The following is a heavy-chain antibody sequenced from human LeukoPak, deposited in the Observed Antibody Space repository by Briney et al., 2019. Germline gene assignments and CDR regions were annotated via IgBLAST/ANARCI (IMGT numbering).Heavy chain of an antibody. CDR1: GFTFSNYA. J-gene: IGHJ3*02. D-gene: IGHD3-9*01. Sequence: PGGPLRLSCAVSGFTFSNYAMTWVRQAPGKGLEWVSTIGGSGYSTYDADSVRGRFAISRDNSKNTLYLQMNSLRAEDTAVYYCAKDQTPYYDILTGYYEGAFDIWGQGTMVTVSS. CDR2: IGGSGYST. V-gene: IGHV3-23*01. CDR3: AKDQTPYYDILTGYYEGAFDI.